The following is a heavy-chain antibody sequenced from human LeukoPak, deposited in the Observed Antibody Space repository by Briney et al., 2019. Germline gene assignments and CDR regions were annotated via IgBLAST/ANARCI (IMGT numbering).Heavy chain of an antibody. CDR3: AKLATTSGVAGADY. Sequence: GGSLRLSCAASGFTFSSYGMHWVRQAPGKGLEWVAVISYDGSNKYYADSVKGRFTISRDNSKNTLYLQMNSLRAEDTAVYYCAKLATTSGVAGADYWGQGTLVTVSS. CDR1: GFTFSSYG. D-gene: IGHD6-19*01. CDR2: ISYDGSNK. J-gene: IGHJ4*02. V-gene: IGHV3-30*18.